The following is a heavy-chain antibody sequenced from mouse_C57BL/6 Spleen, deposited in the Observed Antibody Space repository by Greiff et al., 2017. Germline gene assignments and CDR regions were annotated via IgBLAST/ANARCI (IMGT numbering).Heavy chain of an antibody. D-gene: IGHD2-1*01. CDR3: ARGGNYDDAMDY. CDR1: GYTFTSYW. V-gene: IGHV1-61*01. CDR2: IYPSDSET. J-gene: IGHJ4*01. Sequence: VKLQQSGAELVRPGSSVKLSCKASGYTFTSYWMDWVKQRPGQGLEWIGNIYPSDSETHYNQKFKDKATLTVDKSSSTAYMQLSSLTSEDSAVYYCARGGNYDDAMDYWGQGTSVTVSS.